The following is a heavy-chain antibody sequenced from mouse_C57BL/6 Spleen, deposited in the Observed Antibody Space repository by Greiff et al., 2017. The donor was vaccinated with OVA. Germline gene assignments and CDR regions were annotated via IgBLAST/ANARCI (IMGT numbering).Heavy chain of an antibody. CDR1: GFSLTSYG. V-gene: IGHV2-2*01. Sequence: QVQLKESGPGLVQPSQSLSITCTVSGFSLTSYGVHWVRPSPGKGLEWLGVIWSGGSTDYNAAFISSLSIRKDKSKSQVFLTMNSLQADDTAIYYCARGGYDSPVYAMDYWGQGTSVTVSS. D-gene: IGHD2-4*01. CDR3: ARGGYDSPVYAMDY. CDR2: IWSGGST. J-gene: IGHJ4*01.